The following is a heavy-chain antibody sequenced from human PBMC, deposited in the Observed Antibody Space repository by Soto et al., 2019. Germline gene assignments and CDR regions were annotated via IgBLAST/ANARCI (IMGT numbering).Heavy chain of an antibody. CDR3: ARHVGSSGCDY. CDR1: GHSFTNYW. V-gene: IGHV5-51*01. J-gene: IGHJ4*02. D-gene: IGHD6-19*01. Sequence: GESLKLSCKGSGHSFTNYWIGWVRQMPGKGLEWMGIIYPGDSDTRYSPSFQGQVTMSADKSISTAYLQWSSLKASDTAMYYCARHVGSSGCDYWGQGTLVTSPQ. CDR2: IYPGDSDT.